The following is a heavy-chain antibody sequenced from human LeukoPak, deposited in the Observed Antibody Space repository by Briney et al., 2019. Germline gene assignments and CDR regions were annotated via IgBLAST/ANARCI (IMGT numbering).Heavy chain of an antibody. CDR2: INHSGST. J-gene: IGHJ4*02. V-gene: IGHV4-34*01. Sequence: SETLSLTCAVYGGSFSGYYWSWIRQPPGKGLEWIGEINHSGSTNYNPSLKSRVTISVDTSKNQFSLKLSSVTAADTAVYYCARGTRYYYDSSGYYFFDCWGQGTLVTVSS. D-gene: IGHD3-22*01. CDR3: ARGTRYYYDSSGYYFFDC. CDR1: GGSFSGYY.